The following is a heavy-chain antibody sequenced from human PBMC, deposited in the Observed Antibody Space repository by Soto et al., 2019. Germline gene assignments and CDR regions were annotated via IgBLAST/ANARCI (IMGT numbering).Heavy chain of an antibody. V-gene: IGHV4-31*03. CDR3: ARLASGYYYDSSGYNNYFDY. CDR1: GGSISSGGYY. CDR2: IYYSGST. J-gene: IGHJ4*02. D-gene: IGHD3-22*01. Sequence: QVQLQESGPGLVKPSQTLSLTCTVSGGSISSGGYYWSWIRQHPGKGLEWIGYIYYSGSTYYNPSLKSRVTISVDTSKNQFSLKLSSVTAADTAVYYCARLASGYYYDSSGYNNYFDYWGQGTLVTVSP.